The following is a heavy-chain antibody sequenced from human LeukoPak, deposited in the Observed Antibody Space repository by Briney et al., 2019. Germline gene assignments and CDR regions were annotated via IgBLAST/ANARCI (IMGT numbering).Heavy chain of an antibody. CDR3: ARLGRKWDGFDY. CDR2: IIPIFGTA. CDR1: GGAFSSYA. V-gene: IGHV1-69*13. D-gene: IGHD1-26*01. Sequence: ASVKVSCKASGGAFSSYAISWARQAPGQGLEWMGGIIPIFGTANYAQKFQGRVTITADESTSTAYMELSSLRSEDTAVYYCARLGRKWDGFDYWGQGTLVTVSS. J-gene: IGHJ4*02.